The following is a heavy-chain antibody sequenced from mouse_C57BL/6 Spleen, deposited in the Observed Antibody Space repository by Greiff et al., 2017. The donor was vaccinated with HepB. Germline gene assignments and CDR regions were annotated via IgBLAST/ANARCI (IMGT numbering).Heavy chain of an antibody. D-gene: IGHD2-12*01. J-gene: IGHJ4*01. CDR1: GYTFTSYW. CDR3: ARGPELAYAMDY. CDR2: IYPSDSET. V-gene: IGHV1-61*01. Sequence: QVQLQQPGAELVRPGSSVKLSCKASGYTFTSYWMDWVKQRPGQGLEWIGNIYPSDSETHYNQKFKDKATLTVDKSSSTAYMQLSSLTSEDSAVYYCARGPELAYAMDYWGQGTSVTVSS.